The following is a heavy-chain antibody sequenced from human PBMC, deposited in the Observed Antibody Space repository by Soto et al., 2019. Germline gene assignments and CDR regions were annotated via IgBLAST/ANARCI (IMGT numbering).Heavy chain of an antibody. CDR2: MNPNSGNT. D-gene: IGHD2-8*01. CDR1: GYTFTSYD. Sequence: QVQLVQSGAEVKKPGASVKVSCKASGYTFTSYDINWVRQATGQGLEWMGWMNPNSGNTGYAQKFQGRVTMTRNTSISTAYMELSSLRSEDTAVYYCARPDCTNGVCSVDAFDIWGQGTMVTVSS. J-gene: IGHJ3*02. V-gene: IGHV1-8*01. CDR3: ARPDCTNGVCSVDAFDI.